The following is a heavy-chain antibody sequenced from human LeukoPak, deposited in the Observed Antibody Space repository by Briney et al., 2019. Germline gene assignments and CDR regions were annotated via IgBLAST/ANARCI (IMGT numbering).Heavy chain of an antibody. Sequence: GGSLRLSCAASGFTFSSYEMNWVRRAPGKGLEWVSYISSSGSTIYYADSVKGRFTISRDNAKNSLYLQMNSLRAEDTAVYYCARDPGYDYVWGSYRSFDYWGQGTLVTVSS. CDR3: ARDPGYDYVWGSYRSFDY. CDR2: ISSSGSTI. CDR1: GFTFSSYE. D-gene: IGHD3-16*02. V-gene: IGHV3-48*03. J-gene: IGHJ4*02.